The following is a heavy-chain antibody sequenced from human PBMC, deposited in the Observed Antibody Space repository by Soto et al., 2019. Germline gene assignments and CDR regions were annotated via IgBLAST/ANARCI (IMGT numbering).Heavy chain of an antibody. CDR1: GYTLTELS. J-gene: IGHJ4*02. CDR3: ATVAKGSGSYYYFDY. CDR2: FDPEDGET. D-gene: IGHD3-10*01. V-gene: IGHV1-24*01. Sequence: GASVKVSCKVSGYTLTELSMHWVRQAPGKGLEWMGGFDPEDGETIYAQKFQGRVTMTEDTSTDTAYMELSSLRSEDTAVYYCATVAKGSGSYYYFDYWGQGTLVTVSS.